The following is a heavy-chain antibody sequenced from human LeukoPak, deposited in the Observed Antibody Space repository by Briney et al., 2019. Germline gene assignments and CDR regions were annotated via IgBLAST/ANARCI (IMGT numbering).Heavy chain of an antibody. Sequence: TSETLSLTCAVSGGSISSGGYSWSWIRQPPGKGLEWIGYIYHSGSTYYNPSLKSRVTISVDRSKNQFSLKLSSVTAADTAVYYCARARWWPMAGIDAFDIWGQGTMVTVSS. CDR1: GGSISSGGYS. D-gene: IGHD2-15*01. CDR2: IYHSGST. J-gene: IGHJ3*02. V-gene: IGHV4-30-2*01. CDR3: ARARWWPMAGIDAFDI.